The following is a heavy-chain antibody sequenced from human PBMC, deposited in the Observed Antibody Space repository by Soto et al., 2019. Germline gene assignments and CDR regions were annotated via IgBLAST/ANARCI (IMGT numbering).Heavy chain of an antibody. Sequence: EVQLVESGGGLVKPGGSLRLCCAASGFTFSSYSMNWVRQAPGKGLEWVSSISSTSAYIYYADSVKGRFTISRDDAKNSPFLQMSSLRAEDTAVYYCARAGLQGAFDIWGQGTTVIVSS. CDR2: ISSTSAYI. D-gene: IGHD3-10*01. J-gene: IGHJ3*02. CDR1: GFTFSSYS. V-gene: IGHV3-21*02. CDR3: ARAGLQGAFDI.